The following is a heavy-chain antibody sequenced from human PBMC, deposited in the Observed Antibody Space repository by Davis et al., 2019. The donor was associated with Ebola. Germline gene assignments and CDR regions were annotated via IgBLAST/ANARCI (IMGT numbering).Heavy chain of an antibody. Sequence: ASVKVSCKASGYTFTGYYIHWVRQAPGQGLEWMGWINPNSGGTNYAQKFQGRVTMTRDTSLSTAYMELSRLTSDDTAVYYCARSLATRGANNYYYYMDVWGKGTTVTVSS. V-gene: IGHV1-2*02. CDR1: GYTFTGYY. J-gene: IGHJ6*03. CDR3: ARSLATRGANNYYYYMDV. CDR2: INPNSGGT. D-gene: IGHD5-24*01.